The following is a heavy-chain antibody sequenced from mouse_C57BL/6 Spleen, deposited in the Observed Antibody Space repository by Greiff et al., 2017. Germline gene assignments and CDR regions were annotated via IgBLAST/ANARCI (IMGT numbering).Heavy chain of an antibody. D-gene: IGHD2-1*01. V-gene: IGHV1-15*01. CDR3: TRRRVYGNPFAY. Sequence: VQLQQSGAELVRPGASVTLSWKASGYTFTDYEMHWVKQTPVHGLEWIGAIDPETGGTAYNQKFKGKAILTADKSSSTAYMELRSLTSEDSAVYYCTRRRVYGNPFAYWGQGTLVTVSA. CDR1: GYTFTDYE. J-gene: IGHJ3*01. CDR2: IDPETGGT.